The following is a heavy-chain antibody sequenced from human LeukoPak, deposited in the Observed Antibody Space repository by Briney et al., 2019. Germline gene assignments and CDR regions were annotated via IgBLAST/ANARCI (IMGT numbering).Heavy chain of an antibody. CDR3: ARGGYGGSYLNQFFQH. Sequence: AASVKVSCKASGYTFTSYDINWVRQATGQGLEWMGWMNPNSGNTGYAQKFQGRVTMTRNTSTTTAYMELSSLRSENTAVYYCARGGYGGSYLNQFFQHWGQGTLVPVSS. CDR1: GYTFTSYD. J-gene: IGHJ1*01. V-gene: IGHV1-8*01. CDR2: MNPNSGNT. D-gene: IGHD4-23*01.